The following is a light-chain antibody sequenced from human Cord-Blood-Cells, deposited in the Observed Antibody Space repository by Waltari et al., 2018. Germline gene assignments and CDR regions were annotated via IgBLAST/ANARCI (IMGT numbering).Light chain of an antibody. V-gene: IGKV3-15*01. Sequence: EIVMTQSPATLSVSPGESATLSCRASQSVSSNLAWYQQKPGQAPRLLIYGASTRATGIPARFSGSGSGTEFTLTISSLQSEDFAVYYCQQYNNWPPYSFGQLTKLEIK. CDR1: QSVSSN. J-gene: IGKJ2*03. CDR2: GAS. CDR3: QQYNNWPPYS.